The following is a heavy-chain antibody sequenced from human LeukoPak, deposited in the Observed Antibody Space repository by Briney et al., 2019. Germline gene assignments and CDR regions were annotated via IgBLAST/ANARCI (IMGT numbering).Heavy chain of an antibody. CDR3: ARCPSIAVAGTGFDY. D-gene: IGHD6-19*01. CDR2: IYPGDSDT. J-gene: IGHJ4*02. Sequence: GESLKISCKGSGYSFTSYWIGWVRQMPGKGLEWMGIIYPGDSDTRYSLSFQGQVTISADKSISTAYLQWSSLKASDTAMYYCARCPSIAVAGTGFDYWGQGTLVTVSS. CDR1: GYSFTSYW. V-gene: IGHV5-51*01.